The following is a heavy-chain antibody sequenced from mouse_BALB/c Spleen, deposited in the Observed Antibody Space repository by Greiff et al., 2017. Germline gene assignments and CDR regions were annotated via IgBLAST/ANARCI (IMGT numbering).Heavy chain of an antibody. V-gene: IGHV1-82*01. CDR3: ARDDTTVVESAMDY. J-gene: IGHJ4*01. CDR1: GYAFSSSW. CDR2: IYPGDGDT. Sequence: QVQLQQSGPELVKPGASVKISCKASGYAFSSSWMNWVKQRPGQGLEWIGRIYPGDGDTNYNGKFKGKATLTADKSSSTAYMQLSSLTSVDSAVYFCARDDTTVVESAMDYGGQGTSVTVSS. D-gene: IGHD1-1*01.